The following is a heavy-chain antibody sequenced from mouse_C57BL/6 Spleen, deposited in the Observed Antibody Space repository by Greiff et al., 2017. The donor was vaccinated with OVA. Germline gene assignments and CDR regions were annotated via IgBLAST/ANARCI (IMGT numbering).Heavy chain of an antibody. V-gene: IGHV1-53*01. CDR1: GYTFTSYW. CDR2: INPSNGGT. CDR3: ERYRYYDYDEGYFDV. D-gene: IGHD2-4*01. J-gene: IGHJ1*03. Sequence: VQLQQPGTELVKPGASVKLSCKASGYTFTSYWMHWVKQRPGQGLEWIGNINPSNGGTNYNEKFKSKATLTVDKSSSTAYMQLRSLTSEDSAVYYCERYRYYDYDEGYFDVWGTGTTVTVSS.